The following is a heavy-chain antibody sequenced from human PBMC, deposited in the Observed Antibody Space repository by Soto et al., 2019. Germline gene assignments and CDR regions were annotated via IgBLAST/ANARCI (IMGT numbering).Heavy chain of an antibody. V-gene: IGHV4-59*08. CDR1: GGSISSYY. J-gene: IGHJ6*02. D-gene: IGHD2-2*02. CDR2: IYYSGST. Sequence: SETLSLTCTVSGGSISSYYLSWIRQPPGKGLEWIGYIYYSGSTNYNPSLKSRVTISVDTSKNQFSLKLSSVTAADTAVYYCARQTHFVPAAISGMDVWGQGTTVTVSS. CDR3: ARQTHFVPAAISGMDV.